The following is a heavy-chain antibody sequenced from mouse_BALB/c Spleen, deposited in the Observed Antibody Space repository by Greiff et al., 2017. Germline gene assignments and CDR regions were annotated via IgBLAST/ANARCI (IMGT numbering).Heavy chain of an antibody. CDR2: IWGDGST. V-gene: IGHV2-6-7*01. J-gene: IGHJ1*01. CDR1: GFSLTGYG. CDR3: AREGPARGWYFDV. Sequence: VKLVESGPGLVAPSQSLSITCTVSGFSLTGYGVNWVRQPPGKGLEWLGMIWGDGSTDYNSALKSRLSISKDNSKSQVFLKMNSLQTDDTARYYCAREGPARGWYFDVWGAGTTVTVSS.